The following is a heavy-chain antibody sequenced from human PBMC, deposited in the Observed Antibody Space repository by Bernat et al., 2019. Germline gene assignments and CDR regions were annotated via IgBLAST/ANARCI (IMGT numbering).Heavy chain of an antibody. V-gene: IGHV3-33*01. CDR3: ARDSVVQGKQDAFDI. CDR1: GFTFSSYG. D-gene: IGHD3-10*01. Sequence: QVQLVESGGGVVQPGRSLRLSCAASGFTFSSYGMHWVRQAPGKGLEWVAVIWYDGSNKYYADSVKGRFTISRDNSKNTLYLQMNSLRAEDTAVYYCARDSVVQGKQDAFDIWGQGTMVTVSS. J-gene: IGHJ3*02. CDR2: IWYDGSNK.